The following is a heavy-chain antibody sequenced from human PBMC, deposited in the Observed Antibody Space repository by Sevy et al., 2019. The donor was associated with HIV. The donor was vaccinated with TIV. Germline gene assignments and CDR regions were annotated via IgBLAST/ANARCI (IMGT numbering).Heavy chain of an antibody. D-gene: IGHD3-10*01. CDR2: ISSSSSYI. V-gene: IGHV3-21*01. CDR1: GFTFSSYS. Sequence: GGSLRLSCAASGFTFSSYSMNWVRQAPGKGLEWVSSISSSSSYIYYADSVKGRFTISRDNAKNSLYLQMNSLRAEDTAVDYCARDLGTVVRGVTSDQRVNVDIWGQGTMVTVSS. J-gene: IGHJ3*02. CDR3: ARDLGTVVRGVTSDQRVNVDI.